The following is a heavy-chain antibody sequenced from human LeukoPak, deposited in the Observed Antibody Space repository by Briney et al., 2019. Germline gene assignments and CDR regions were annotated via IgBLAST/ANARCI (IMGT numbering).Heavy chain of an antibody. D-gene: IGHD2-21*01. J-gene: IGHJ3*02. CDR1: GFTFSSYE. CDR3: ARDLLCDGASCYEPDTFDI. Sequence: GGSLRLSCAASGFTFSSYELNWVRQAPGKGLEWISYISSGGGTIYYADSVKGRFTISRDDARNSLYLQMKSLRAEDTAVYYCARDLLCDGASCYEPDTFDIWGQGTMVTVSS. CDR2: ISSGGGTI. V-gene: IGHV3-48*03.